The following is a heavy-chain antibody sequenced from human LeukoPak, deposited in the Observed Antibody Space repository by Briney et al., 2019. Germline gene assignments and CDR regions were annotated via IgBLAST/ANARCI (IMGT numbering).Heavy chain of an antibody. CDR1: GYTFTSYA. J-gene: IGHJ4*02. Sequence: ASVKVSCKASGYTFTSYAMNWVRQAPGQGLEWMGWINTNTGNPTYAQGFTGRFVFSLDTSVSTAYLQISSLKAEDTAVYYCARVYRDSGGYYYGFDYWGQGTLVTVSS. CDR3: ARVYRDSGGYYYGFDY. D-gene: IGHD3-22*01. CDR2: INTNTGNP. V-gene: IGHV7-4-1*02.